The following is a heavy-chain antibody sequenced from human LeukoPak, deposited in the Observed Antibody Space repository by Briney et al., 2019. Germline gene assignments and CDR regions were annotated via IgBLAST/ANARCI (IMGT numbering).Heavy chain of an antibody. Sequence: ASVKVSCKASGYTFTSYGISWVRQAPGQGLEWMGWISAYNGNTNYAQKLQGRVTMTTDTSTSTACMELRSLRSDDTAVYYCARDLMSPDVDIVATIIWDYWGQGTLVTVSS. D-gene: IGHD5-12*01. J-gene: IGHJ4*02. CDR1: GYTFTSYG. V-gene: IGHV1-18*01. CDR3: ARDLMSPDVDIVATIIWDY. CDR2: ISAYNGNT.